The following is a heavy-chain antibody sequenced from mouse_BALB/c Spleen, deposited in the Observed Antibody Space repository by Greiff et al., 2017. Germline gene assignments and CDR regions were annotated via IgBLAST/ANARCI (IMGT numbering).Heavy chain of an antibody. CDR3: AREGGPPWFAY. Sequence: VQLQQSGAELAKPGASVKMSCKASGYTFTSYWMHWVKQRPGQGLEWIGYINPSTGYTEYNQKFKDKATLTADKSSSTAYMQLSSLTSEDSAVYYCAREGGPPWFAYWGQGTLVTVSA. J-gene: IGHJ3*01. CDR1: GYTFTSYW. D-gene: IGHD1-1*02. CDR2: INPSTGYT. V-gene: IGHV1-7*01.